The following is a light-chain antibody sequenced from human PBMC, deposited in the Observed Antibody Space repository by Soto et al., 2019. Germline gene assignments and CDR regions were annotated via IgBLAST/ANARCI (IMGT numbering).Light chain of an antibody. V-gene: IGKV3-15*01. J-gene: IGKJ5*01. Sequence: EIVMTQSPATLSVSPGERATLSCRASQSVSSNLVWYQQKPGQAPRLLIYETSTRATGVPARFSGSGSGTEFTLTISSLQSEDFGTYYCQQSYKMPSFGQGTRLVIK. CDR2: ETS. CDR1: QSVSSN. CDR3: QQSYKMPS.